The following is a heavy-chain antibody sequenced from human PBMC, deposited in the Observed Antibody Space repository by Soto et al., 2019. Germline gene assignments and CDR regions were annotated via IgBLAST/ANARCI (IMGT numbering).Heavy chain of an antibody. D-gene: IGHD6-19*01. J-gene: IGHJ4*02. Sequence: GGSLRLSCAASVFTFTNYAMSWVRQAPGKGLEWVSVISGDGGNTYYAGSVRGRFTISSDSFQNTLFLQMNNLRVEDTAVYYCTKHLQYDSRWPLDSWGQGTMVTVSS. CDR1: VFTFTNYA. CDR2: ISGDGGNT. V-gene: IGHV3-23*01. CDR3: TKHLQYDSRWPLDS.